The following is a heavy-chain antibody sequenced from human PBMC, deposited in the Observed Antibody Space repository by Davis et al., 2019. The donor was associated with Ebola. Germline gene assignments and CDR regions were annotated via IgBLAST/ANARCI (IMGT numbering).Heavy chain of an antibody. CDR3: AKSGLSFGVVKYHYGMDV. CDR1: GFTFSTFA. J-gene: IGHJ6*04. Sequence: GGSLRLSCAASGFTFSTFAIHWVRQAPGKGLEWVGRIRSKPNSYATTYGASVKGRFTISRDNSKKTLYLQMNSLRAEDTAVYYCAKSGLSFGVVKYHYGMDVWGKGTTVTVSS. CDR2: IRSKPNSYAT. D-gene: IGHD3-3*01. V-gene: IGHV3-73*01.